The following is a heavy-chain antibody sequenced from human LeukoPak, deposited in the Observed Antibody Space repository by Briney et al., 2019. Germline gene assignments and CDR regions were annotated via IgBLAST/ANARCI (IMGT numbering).Heavy chain of an antibody. V-gene: IGHV3-48*02. CDR2: ISSSSSTI. Sequence: GGSLRLSCAASGFIFSTHSMNWVRQAPGKGLEWVSYISSSSSTIKYADSVKGRFTISRDNAKNSLYLQMNSLRDEDTAVYYCARDYYDSSGYYGDWGQGTLVTVSS. D-gene: IGHD3-22*01. CDR1: GFIFSTHS. CDR3: ARDYYDSSGYYGD. J-gene: IGHJ4*02.